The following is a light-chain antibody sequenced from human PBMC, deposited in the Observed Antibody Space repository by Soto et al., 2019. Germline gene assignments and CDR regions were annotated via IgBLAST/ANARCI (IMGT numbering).Light chain of an antibody. CDR3: SSYARSSPYV. V-gene: IGLV2-14*03. CDR1: DSDVGGYNY. Sequence: QSALTQPASVSGSPGQSITISCTGSDSDVGGYNYVSWYQQHPGKAPKLIIYDVFNRPSGVSDRFSCSNSGNTASLTISGLLPEEEADYHCSSYARSSPYVFGPGTKLTVL. CDR2: DVF. J-gene: IGLJ1*01.